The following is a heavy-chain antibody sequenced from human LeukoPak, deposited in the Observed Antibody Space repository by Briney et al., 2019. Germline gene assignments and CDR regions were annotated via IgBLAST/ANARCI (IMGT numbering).Heavy chain of an antibody. Sequence: PSDTLSLTCAVSGGSISSGGYSWSWIRQPPGKGPEWIGYIYHSGSTYYNPSLKSRVTISVDRSKNQFSLKLSSVTAADTAVYYCARGVYSYGRPLDYWGQGTLVTVSS. CDR1: GGSISSGGYS. J-gene: IGHJ4*02. D-gene: IGHD5-18*01. CDR3: ARGVYSYGRPLDY. V-gene: IGHV4-30-2*01. CDR2: IYHSGST.